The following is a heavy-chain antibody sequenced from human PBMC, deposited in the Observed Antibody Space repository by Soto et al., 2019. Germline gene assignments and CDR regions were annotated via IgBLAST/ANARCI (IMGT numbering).Heavy chain of an antibody. CDR3: ARPARYSSSSAHYYYYYGLDV. CDR2: IIPILGIA. V-gene: IGHV1-69*02. D-gene: IGHD6-6*01. CDR1: GGTFSSYT. J-gene: IGHJ6*02. Sequence: SVKVSCKASGGTFSSYTISWVRQAPGQGLEWMGRIIPILGIANYAQKFQGRVTITADKSTSTAYMELSSLRSEDTAMYYCARPARYSSSSAHYYYYYGLDVWGQGTAVTVSS.